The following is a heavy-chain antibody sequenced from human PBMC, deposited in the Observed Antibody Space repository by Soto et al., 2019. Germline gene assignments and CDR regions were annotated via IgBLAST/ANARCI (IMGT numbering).Heavy chain of an antibody. V-gene: IGHV3-48*03. Sequence: EVQLVESGGGLVQPGGSLRLSCAASGFTFSSYEMNWVRQAPGKGLEWVSYISSSGSTIYYADSVKGRFTISRDNAKNSLYLRMNSLRAEDTAVYYCARDWGDHGSGAFDIWGQGTMVTVSS. CDR2: ISSSGSTI. J-gene: IGHJ3*02. CDR3: ARDWGDHGSGAFDI. CDR1: GFTFSSYE. D-gene: IGHD3-10*01.